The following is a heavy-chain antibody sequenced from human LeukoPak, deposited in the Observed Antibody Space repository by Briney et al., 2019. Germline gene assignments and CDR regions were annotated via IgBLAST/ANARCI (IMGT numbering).Heavy chain of an antibody. CDR2: FNPSDGAT. J-gene: IGHJ3*02. Sequence: ASVKVSCKASGYIFISHYIHWVRQAPGQGLEWMGIFNPSDGATTYSQKFQARVTMTRDTSTSTVYMEVSGLRSEDTAVYYCARIGSAYYRDAFDIWGQGTLVTVSS. CDR1: GYIFISHY. D-gene: IGHD3-22*01. V-gene: IGHV1-46*01. CDR3: ARIGSAYYRDAFDI.